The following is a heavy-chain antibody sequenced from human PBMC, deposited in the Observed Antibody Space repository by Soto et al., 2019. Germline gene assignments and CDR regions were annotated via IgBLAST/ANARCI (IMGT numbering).Heavy chain of an antibody. J-gene: IGHJ5*02. V-gene: IGHV6-1*01. D-gene: IGHD2-2*02. Sequence: SISGDICGEKVCRYSCAWNWNKQSPSRGLEWLGRTYYRSKWYNDYAVSVKSRITINPDTSKNQFSLQLNSVTPEDTAVYYCARGLVYYGFDTCGQGTLGT. CDR1: GEKVCRYSCA. CDR3: ARGLVYYGFDT. CDR2: TYYRSKWYN.